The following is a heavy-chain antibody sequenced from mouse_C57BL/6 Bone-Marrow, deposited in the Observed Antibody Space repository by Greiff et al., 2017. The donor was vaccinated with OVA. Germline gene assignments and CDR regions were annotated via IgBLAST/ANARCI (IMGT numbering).Heavy chain of an antibody. J-gene: IGHJ4*01. Sequence: EVMLVESGPGLAKPSQTLSLTCSVTGYSITSDYWNWIRKFPGNKLEYMGYISYSGSTYYNPSLKSRLSITRDTSKNQYYLQLNSVTTEDTATYYCARFSAYYGSSWGAMDYWGQGTSVTVSS. D-gene: IGHD1-1*01. CDR1: GYSITSDY. CDR3: ARFSAYYGSSWGAMDY. CDR2: ISYSGST. V-gene: IGHV3-8*01.